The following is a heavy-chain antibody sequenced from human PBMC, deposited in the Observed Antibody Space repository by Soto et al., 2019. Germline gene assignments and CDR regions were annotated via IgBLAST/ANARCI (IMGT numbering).Heavy chain of an antibody. CDR1: GFTFSSYA. V-gene: IGHV3-23*01. D-gene: IGHD2-15*01. CDR2: MSGSAGYK. Sequence: GGSLRLSCAASGFTFSSYAMSWVRQAPGKGPEWVSVMSGSAGYKFYADSAKGRFTISRDTSKNTVYLQMNSLSADDTGVYYCAKDVGYCSGVTCPAFDAWGQGTLVTVS. CDR3: AKDVGYCSGVTCPAFDA. J-gene: IGHJ5*02.